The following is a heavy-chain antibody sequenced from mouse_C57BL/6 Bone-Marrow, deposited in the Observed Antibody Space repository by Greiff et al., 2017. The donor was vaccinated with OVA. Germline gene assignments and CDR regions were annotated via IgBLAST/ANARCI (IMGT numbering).Heavy chain of an antibody. D-gene: IGHD6-1*01. CDR2: IYPGSGNT. Sequence: QVQLQQSGPELVKPGASVKISCKASGYSFTSYYIHWVKQRPGQGLEWIGWIYPGSGNTKYNEKFKGKATLTADTSSSTAYMQLSSLTSEDSAVYYCARSLHPPWFAYWGQGTLVTVSA. CDR1: GYSFTSYY. CDR3: ARSLHPPWFAY. J-gene: IGHJ3*01. V-gene: IGHV1-66*01.